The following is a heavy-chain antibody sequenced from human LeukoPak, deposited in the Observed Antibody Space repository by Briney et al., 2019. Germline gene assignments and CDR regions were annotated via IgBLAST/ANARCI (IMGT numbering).Heavy chain of an antibody. CDR1: GFTFSSHD. V-gene: IGHV3-21*01. D-gene: IGHD6-6*01. J-gene: IGHJ4*02. CDR2: ITGSSKSI. CDR3: ARVPSGSSELAFEY. Sequence: PGGSLRLSCAASGFTFSSHDMNWVRQAPGKGLEWVSSITGSSKSIDYADSLKGRFTISRDNAKNSLYVQMNSLRAEDTAVYYCARVPSGSSELAFEYWGQGTLVTVSS.